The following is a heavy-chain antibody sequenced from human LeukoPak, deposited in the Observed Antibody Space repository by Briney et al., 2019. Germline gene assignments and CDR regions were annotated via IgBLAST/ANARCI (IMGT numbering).Heavy chain of an antibody. CDR3: ARKVYGQYFFDY. J-gene: IGHJ4*01. CDR2: INHSGSA. V-gene: IGHV4-34*01. Sequence: SETLSLTCAVNGGSFSGDYWNWIRLPPGKGLEWIGEINHSGSANYNPSLKSRVTISVDTSKNQFSLKLSSVTAADTALYYCARKVYGQYFFDYWGLGTLVTVSS. D-gene: IGHD2/OR15-2a*01. CDR1: GGSFSGDY.